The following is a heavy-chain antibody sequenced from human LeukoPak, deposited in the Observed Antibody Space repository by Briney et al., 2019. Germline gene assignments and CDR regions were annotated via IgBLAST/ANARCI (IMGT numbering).Heavy chain of an antibody. J-gene: IGHJ3*02. CDR3: ARDCSRVEEYDSSGPTAFDI. CDR2: INPSGGST. V-gene: IGHV1-46*01. D-gene: IGHD3-22*01. CDR1: GYTFTSYY. Sequence: ASVKVSCKASGYTFTSYYMHWVRQAPGQGLEWMGIINPSGGSTSYAQKFQGRVTMTRDTSTSTVYMELSSLRSEDTAVYYCARDCSRVEEYDSSGPTAFDIWGQGTIVTVSS.